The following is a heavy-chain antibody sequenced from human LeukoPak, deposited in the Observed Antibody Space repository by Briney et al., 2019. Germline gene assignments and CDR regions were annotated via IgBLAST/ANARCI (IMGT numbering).Heavy chain of an antibody. Sequence: ASVKVSCKVSGYTVTQLSMHWVRQSPGKGLEWRGGFHPEDGETIYAQKFQGRVTMTEDTSTDTAYMELSRLRSDDTAVYYCARGSTLRGDSPYFLDYWGQGTLVTVSS. CDR1: GYTVTQLS. CDR2: FHPEDGET. J-gene: IGHJ4*02. CDR3: ARGSTLRGDSPYFLDY. V-gene: IGHV1-24*01. D-gene: IGHD3-10*01.